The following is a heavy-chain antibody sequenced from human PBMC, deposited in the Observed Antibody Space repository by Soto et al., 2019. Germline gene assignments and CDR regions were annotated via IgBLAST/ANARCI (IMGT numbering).Heavy chain of an antibody. CDR1: GFTFSSYG. V-gene: IGHV3-30*18. J-gene: IGHJ6*02. Sequence: PGGSLRLSCAASGFTFSSYGMHWVRQAPGKGLEWVAVISYDGSNKYYADSVKGRFTISRDNSKNTLYLQMNSLRAEDTAVYYCAKDMGSGSRPYYYYGMDVWGQGTTVTVSS. D-gene: IGHD6-19*01. CDR2: ISYDGSNK. CDR3: AKDMGSGSRPYYYYGMDV.